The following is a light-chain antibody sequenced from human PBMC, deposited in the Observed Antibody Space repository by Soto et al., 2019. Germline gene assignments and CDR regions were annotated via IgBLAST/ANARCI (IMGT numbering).Light chain of an antibody. V-gene: IGKV1-5*03. J-gene: IGKJ5*01. CDR3: QQYNSYPIT. CDR2: KAS. Sequence: IQMTQAPGTPAASLGDRVTITGPASQGINRWLAWYQQKPGKAPKLLIYKASSLESGVPSRFSGSGSGTEFTLTISSLQPDDFAIYHCQQYNSYPITFGQGTRLEIK. CDR1: QGINRW.